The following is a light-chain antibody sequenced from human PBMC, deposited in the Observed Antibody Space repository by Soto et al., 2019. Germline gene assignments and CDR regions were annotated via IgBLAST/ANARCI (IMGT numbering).Light chain of an antibody. CDR2: LAS. J-gene: IGKJ1*01. Sequence: DIVLTQSPGTLSSSPGERATLSCRASQSVSSSYLAWYQQKPAQAPRLLMYLASSRATGIPDRFSGSGSGTDFTLTISGLEPEDFAVYYCQQYGSSPWTFGQGTKVEIK. CDR3: QQYGSSPWT. V-gene: IGKV3-20*01. CDR1: QSVSSSY.